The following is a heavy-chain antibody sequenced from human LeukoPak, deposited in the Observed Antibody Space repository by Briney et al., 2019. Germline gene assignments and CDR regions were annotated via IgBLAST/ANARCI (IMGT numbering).Heavy chain of an antibody. J-gene: IGHJ4*02. Sequence: SETLSLTCAVSGGSISSGGYSWSSIRQPPGKGLELIGYIYHSGSTYYNPSLTSRVTISVDTSKNQFSLRLSSVTAADTAVYYCARGTLPVYYDSNTFFDYWGQGTLVTVSS. D-gene: IGHD3-22*01. CDR1: GGSISSGGYS. CDR2: IYHSGST. V-gene: IGHV4-30-2*01. CDR3: ARGTLPVYYDSNTFFDY.